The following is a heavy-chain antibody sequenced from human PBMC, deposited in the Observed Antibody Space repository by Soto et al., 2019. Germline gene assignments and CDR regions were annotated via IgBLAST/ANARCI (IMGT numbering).Heavy chain of an antibody. CDR2: ISYAGGNK. J-gene: IGHJ6*02. CDR3: AKDGGACNFYYDGADV. Sequence: GGSLSLSCAASGFTFSNFGMHWVRQAQGKGLEWVAFISYAGGNKYYADSVKGRFTISRDNSKKLYLQMNSRRREDTAVDYCAKDGGACNFYYDGADVWGQGTTVTVSS. D-gene: IGHD3-16*01. CDR1: GFTFSNFG. V-gene: IGHV3-30*18.